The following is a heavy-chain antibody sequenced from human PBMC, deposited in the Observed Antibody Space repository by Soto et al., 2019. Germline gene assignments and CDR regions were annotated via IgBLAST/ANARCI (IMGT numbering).Heavy chain of an antibody. CDR3: AKCYRNTWYALFDL. CDR2: ITASGVNT. Sequence: PXGSLRLSRAASGFTFSSYCLHWARQAPGKGLEWVSAITASGVNTYYADSVKGRFTISRDNSKNTLYLQMNSLRPDDTAVYYCAKCYRNTWYALFDLWGQGTLVTVSS. J-gene: IGHJ4*02. D-gene: IGHD6-13*01. V-gene: IGHV3-23*01. CDR1: GFTFSSYC.